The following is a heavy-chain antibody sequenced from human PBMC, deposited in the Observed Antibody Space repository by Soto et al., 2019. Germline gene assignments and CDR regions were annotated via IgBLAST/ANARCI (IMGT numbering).Heavy chain of an antibody. D-gene: IGHD2-2*01. Sequence: QVQLVQSGAEVKKPGSSVKVSCKASGGTFSSYAISWVRQAPGQGLEWMGGIIPIFGTANYAQKFQGRVKITADESTSTAYMELSSLRSEDTAAYYCARSLEDIVVVPAAIPYYYYGMDVWGQGTTVTVSS. J-gene: IGHJ6*02. CDR3: ARSLEDIVVVPAAIPYYYYGMDV. CDR1: GGTFSSYA. V-gene: IGHV1-69*01. CDR2: IIPIFGTA.